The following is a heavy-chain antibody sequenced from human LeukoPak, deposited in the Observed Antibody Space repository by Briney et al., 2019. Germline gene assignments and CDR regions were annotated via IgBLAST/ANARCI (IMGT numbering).Heavy chain of an antibody. D-gene: IGHD4-23*01. CDR2: IYYSGST. V-gene: IGHV4-59*08. CDR1: GGSISNYY. CDR3: ATFSDYGGNFFDY. Sequence: SETLSLTCTVSGGSISNYYWSWLRQPPGKGLEWIGYIYYSGSTTYNPSLKSRVTISLDTSENQFSLRLRSVNAADTAVYYCATFSDYGGNFFDYWGQGTLVTVSS. J-gene: IGHJ4*02.